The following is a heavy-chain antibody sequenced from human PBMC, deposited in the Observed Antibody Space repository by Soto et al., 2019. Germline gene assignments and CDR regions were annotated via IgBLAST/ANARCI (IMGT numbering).Heavy chain of an antibody. CDR1: GMTFSRHW. CDR2: INEDGSQK. V-gene: IGHV3-7*03. J-gene: IGHJ4*02. Sequence: EVQLVETGGGLVQPGGSLRLYCAASGMTFSRHWMTWVRQAPGKGPEWLANINEDGSQKFYVDSVKGRSTISRDNAKNSLCLQMIDLSAEDTAVYYCARLPSDVKYYGVFDYWGQGAVVTVSS. D-gene: IGHD3-3*01. CDR3: ARLPSDVKYYGVFDY.